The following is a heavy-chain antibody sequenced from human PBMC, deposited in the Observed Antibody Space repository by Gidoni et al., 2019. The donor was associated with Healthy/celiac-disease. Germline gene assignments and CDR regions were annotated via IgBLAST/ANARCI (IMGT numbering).Heavy chain of an antibody. CDR3: AKDMGDSSGWSFDY. J-gene: IGHJ4*02. Sequence: QVQLVESGGGVVQPGRSLRLSCAASGFNFSSYGMHWVRQAPGKGLEWVAVISYDGSNKYYADSVKGRFTISRDNSKNTLYLQMNSLRAEDTAVYYCAKDMGDSSGWSFDYWGQGTLVTVSS. D-gene: IGHD6-19*01. CDR1: GFNFSSYG. V-gene: IGHV3-30*18. CDR2: ISYDGSNK.